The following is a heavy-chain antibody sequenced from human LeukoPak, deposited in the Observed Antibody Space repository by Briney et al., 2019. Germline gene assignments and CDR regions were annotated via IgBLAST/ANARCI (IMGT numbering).Heavy chain of an antibody. J-gene: IGHJ4*02. V-gene: IGHV1-69*01. D-gene: IGHD4-17*01. CDR3: ARDPWDDYGDYGPSGTFDY. CDR2: IIPIFGTA. Sequence: ASVKVSCKASGGTFSSYAISWVRQAPGQGLEWMGGIIPIFGTANYAQKFQGRVTITADESTSTAYMELSSLRSEDTAVYYCARDPWDDYGDYGPSGTFDYWGRGTLVTVSS. CDR1: GGTFSSYA.